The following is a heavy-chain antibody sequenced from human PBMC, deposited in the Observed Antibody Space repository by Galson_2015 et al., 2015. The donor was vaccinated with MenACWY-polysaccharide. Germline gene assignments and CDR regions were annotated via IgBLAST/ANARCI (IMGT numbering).Heavy chain of an antibody. J-gene: IGHJ4*02. CDR3: AKEVVRGFGLNY. V-gene: IGHV3-30*18. CDR2: ISYDGSDK. CDR1: GFTFSSYG. D-gene: IGHD3-10*01. Sequence: SLRLSCAASGFTFSSYGMHWVRQAPGKGLEWVAVISYDGSDKYYADSVKGRFTISGDNSKNTLYLQMNSLRAEDTAVYYCAKEVVRGFGLNYWGQGTLVTVSS.